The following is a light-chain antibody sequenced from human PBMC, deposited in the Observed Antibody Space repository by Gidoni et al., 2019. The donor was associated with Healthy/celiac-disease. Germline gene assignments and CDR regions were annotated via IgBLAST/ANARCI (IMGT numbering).Light chain of an antibody. CDR1: QSISCY. Sequence: DTQMPESPSSLSASVGDRVTITSRASQSISCYLNWYQQKPGKAPNRLIYAASSLQSVVPSRFSASGSGTDFTLTISILQPEDFATYYCQHSCSTPLTFXGXTKLEIK. CDR2: AAS. J-gene: IGKJ4*01. CDR3: QHSCSTPLT. V-gene: IGKV1-39*01.